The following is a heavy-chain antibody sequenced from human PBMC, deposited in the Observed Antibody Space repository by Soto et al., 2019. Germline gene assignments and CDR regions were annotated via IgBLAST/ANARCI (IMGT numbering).Heavy chain of an antibody. Sequence: GGSLRLSCAASGFTFSSYSMNWVRQAPGKGLEWVSSISSSSSYIYYADSVKGRFTISRDNAKNSLYLQMNSLRAEDTAVYYCARDLTGAWGILTGYYREPAFDIWGQGTMVTVSS. CDR3: ARDLTGAWGILTGYYREPAFDI. V-gene: IGHV3-21*01. J-gene: IGHJ3*02. CDR1: GFTFSSYS. CDR2: ISSSSSYI. D-gene: IGHD3-9*01.